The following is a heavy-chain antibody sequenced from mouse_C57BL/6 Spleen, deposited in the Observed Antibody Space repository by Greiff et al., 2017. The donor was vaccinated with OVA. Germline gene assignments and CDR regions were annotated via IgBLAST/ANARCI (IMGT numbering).Heavy chain of an antibody. Sequence: EVKLMESGGGLVKPGGSLKLSCAASGFTFSDYGMHWVRQAPEKGLEWVAYISSGSRTIYYAATVKGRFPISRDTAKNTLCLQMTRLRSEDTDMDYCAKNYAGTYYAMDYWGQGTSVTVSS. D-gene: IGHD1-1*02. V-gene: IGHV5-17*01. CDR2: ISSGSRTI. J-gene: IGHJ4*01. CDR3: AKNYAGTYYAMDY. CDR1: GFTFSDYG.